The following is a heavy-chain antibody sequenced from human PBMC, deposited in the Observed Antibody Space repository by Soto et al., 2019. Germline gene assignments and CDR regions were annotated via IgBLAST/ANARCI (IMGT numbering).Heavy chain of an antibody. V-gene: IGHV1-8*01. Sequence: ASVKVSCKASGYTFTSYDINWVRQATGQGLEWMGWMNPNSGNTGYAQKFQGRVTMTRNTSISTAYMELSSLRSEDTAVYYCARESINCSGGSCYSGGYYYMDVWGKGTTVTVSS. J-gene: IGHJ6*03. CDR3: ARESINCSGGSCYSGGYYYMDV. D-gene: IGHD2-15*01. CDR1: GYTFTSYD. CDR2: MNPNSGNT.